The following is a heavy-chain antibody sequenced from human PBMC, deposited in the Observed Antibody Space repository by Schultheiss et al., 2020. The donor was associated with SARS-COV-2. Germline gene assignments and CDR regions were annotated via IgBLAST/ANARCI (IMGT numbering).Heavy chain of an antibody. CDR1: GFTFSSYG. Sequence: GGSLRLSCAASGFTFSSYGMHWVRQAPGKGLEWVAVIWYDGSNKYYADSVKGRFTISRDNSKNTLYLQMNSLRAEDTAVYYCAKDGGPEPYIVATINTGSYYYYGMDVWGQGTTVTVSS. J-gene: IGHJ6*02. V-gene: IGHV3-30*02. D-gene: IGHD5-12*01. CDR2: IWYDGSNK. CDR3: AKDGGPEPYIVATINTGSYYYYGMDV.